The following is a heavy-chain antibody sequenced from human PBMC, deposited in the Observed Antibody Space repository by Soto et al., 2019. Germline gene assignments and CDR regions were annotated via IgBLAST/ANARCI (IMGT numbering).Heavy chain of an antibody. CDR2: IKSKTDGGTT. V-gene: IGHV3-15*01. CDR1: GFTLSNAW. CDR3: TTLEYQFEAYYGSGRRGYYYMDV. Sequence: GSLRLSCAASGFTLSNAWMSWVRQAPGKGLEWVGRIKSKTDGGTTDYAAPVKGRFTISRDDSKNTLYLQMNSLKTEDTAVYYCTTLEYQFEAYYGSGRRGYYYMDVWGKGTTVTVPS. D-gene: IGHD3-10*01. J-gene: IGHJ6*03.